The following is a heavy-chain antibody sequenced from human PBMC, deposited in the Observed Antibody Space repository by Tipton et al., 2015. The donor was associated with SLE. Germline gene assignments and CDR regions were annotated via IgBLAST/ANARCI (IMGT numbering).Heavy chain of an antibody. V-gene: IGHV4-4*02. D-gene: IGHD3-16*01. CDR2: ISHRETP. J-gene: IGHJ3*01. CDR1: GASISSSNW. Sequence: TLSLTCAVSGASISSSNWWIWVRQSPGKGLEWIGEISHRETPRYNPSLKSRVIISLDESQNQFSLKLNSVTVADTAVYYCARDRRSWGGSNAFDVWGQGTLVTVSS. CDR3: ARDRRSWGGSNAFDV.